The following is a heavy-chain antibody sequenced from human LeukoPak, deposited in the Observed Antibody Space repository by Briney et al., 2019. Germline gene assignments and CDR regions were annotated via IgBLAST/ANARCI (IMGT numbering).Heavy chain of an antibody. CDR2: IIPIFGTA. CDR1: GGTFSSYA. V-gene: IGHV1-69*13. J-gene: IGHJ4*02. D-gene: IGHD3-16*02. Sequence: SVKVSCKASGGTFSSYAISWVRQAPGQGLEWMEGIIPIFGTANYAQKFEGRVTITADESTSTAYMELSSLRSEDTAVYYCASPQTYYDYVWGSYRYTYSDYWGQGTLVTVSS. CDR3: ASPQTYYDYVWGSYRYTYSDY.